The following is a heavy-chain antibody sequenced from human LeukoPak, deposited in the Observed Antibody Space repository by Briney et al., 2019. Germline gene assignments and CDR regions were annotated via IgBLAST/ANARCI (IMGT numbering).Heavy chain of an antibody. CDR2: MSYDGINK. J-gene: IGHJ5*02. Sequence: GGSLRLSCAASGFTFETYAIHWVRQAPGKGLEWVAAMSYDGINKHYADSVMGRFTISRDNSKNTLYLQMNSLRAEDTAVYYCARGTAAGPWGQGTLVTVSS. V-gene: IGHV3-30-3*01. CDR3: ARGTAAGP. D-gene: IGHD6-13*01. CDR1: GFTFETYA.